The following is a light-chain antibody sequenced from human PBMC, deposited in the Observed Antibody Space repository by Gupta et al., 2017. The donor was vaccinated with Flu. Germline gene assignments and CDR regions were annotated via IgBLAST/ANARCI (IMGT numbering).Light chain of an antibody. J-gene: IGLJ3*02. CDR2: AVT. Sequence: SRDVVGYNYVSWYQHHPGKVPNLIIYAVTERPSGVPVRFSGSKSGNTASLTVSGLQAEDEADYFCSSYGGSDNLWVFGGGTKLTVL. V-gene: IGLV2-8*01. CDR3: SSYGGSDNLWV. CDR1: SRDVVGYNY.